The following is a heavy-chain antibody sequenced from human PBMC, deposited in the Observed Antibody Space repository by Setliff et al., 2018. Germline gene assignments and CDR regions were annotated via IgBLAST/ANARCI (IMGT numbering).Heavy chain of an antibody. Sequence: SETLSLTCTVSGGSFTTYYWSWIRQSPGKGLEWIGYIYYSGSTNYNPSLKSRVSISVDTSKNQFSLKLSSVTAAGTAVYFCARDTPHDPVSSNWYRNWFDPWGQGILVTVSS. CDR3: ARDTPHDPVSSNWYRNWFDP. V-gene: IGHV4-59*12. CDR2: IYYSGST. J-gene: IGHJ5*02. CDR1: GGSFTTYY. D-gene: IGHD6-13*01.